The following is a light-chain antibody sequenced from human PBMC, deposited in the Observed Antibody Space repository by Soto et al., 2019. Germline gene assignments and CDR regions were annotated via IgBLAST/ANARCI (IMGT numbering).Light chain of an antibody. V-gene: IGKV1-6*01. J-gene: IGKJ1*01. CDR1: QSISSY. CDR2: AAS. CDR3: LQDYNYPWT. Sequence: IQMTQSPSSLSASVGDRVTITCRASQSISSYLNWYQQKPGKAPKLLIYAASSLQSGVPSRFSGSGSGTDFTLTISSLQPEDFATYYCLQDYNYPWTFGQGSMV.